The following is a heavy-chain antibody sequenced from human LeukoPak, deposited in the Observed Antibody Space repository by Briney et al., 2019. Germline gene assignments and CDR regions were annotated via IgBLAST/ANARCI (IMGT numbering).Heavy chain of an antibody. J-gene: IGHJ4*02. CDR2: INPKSGGT. CDR3: ASGVATRPFDY. CDR1: GYTFTAYY. D-gene: IGHD5-12*01. Sequence: SVKLSCKASGYTFTAYYVHCVRHAPGQGLEWMGWINPKSGGTNYAQNFQGRVTMTRDTSISTAHRELNSLRSDDTAVYYCASGVATRPFDYWGKGTLVTVS. V-gene: IGHV1-2*02.